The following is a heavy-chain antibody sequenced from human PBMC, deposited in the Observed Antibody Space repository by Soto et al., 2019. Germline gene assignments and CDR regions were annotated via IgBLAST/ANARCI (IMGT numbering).Heavy chain of an antibody. CDR1: GGTFSGHA. D-gene: IGHD7-27*01. CDR3: ARGPNWGYRFDS. V-gene: IGHV1-69*06. Sequence: QVQLVQSGAEVKKPGSSVKVSCEASGGTFSGHAISWVRQAPGQGPEWMGGLIPLFGTTQHAQNFPHRRTITADTSRSTAYMELTSLRFEDTGIYSCARGPNWGYRFDSWGQGTLVTVSS. J-gene: IGHJ4*02. CDR2: LIPLFGTT.